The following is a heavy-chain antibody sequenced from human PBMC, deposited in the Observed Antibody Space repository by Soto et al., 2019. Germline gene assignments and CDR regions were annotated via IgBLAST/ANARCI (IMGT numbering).Heavy chain of an antibody. CDR2: INHSGST. CDR3: ARGHDYGDFFDY. J-gene: IGHJ4*02. D-gene: IGHD4-17*01. V-gene: IGHV4-34*01. Sequence: SETLSLTCAVYGGSFSGYYWSWIRQPPGKGLEWIGEINHSGSTNYNPSLKSRVTISVDTSKNQFSLKLSSVTAADTAVYYCARGHDYGDFFDYWGQGTLVTVSS. CDR1: GGSFSGYY.